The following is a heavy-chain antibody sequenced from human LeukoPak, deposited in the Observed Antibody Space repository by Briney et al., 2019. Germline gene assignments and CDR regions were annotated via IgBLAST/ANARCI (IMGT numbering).Heavy chain of an antibody. J-gene: IGHJ4*02. V-gene: IGHV1-8*01. CDR2: MNPNSGDT. CDR1: GYTFTSYD. D-gene: IGHD3-9*01. Sequence: GASVTVSCKASGYTFTSYDLNWVRQAPGQGLEWMGWMNPNSGDTGYAQKFQGRVIMTRNTSINTAYMELSSLRSEDTAVYYCANLGGIYYDILTGYHTDDYWGQGTLVTVSS. CDR3: ANLGGIYYDILTGYHTDDY.